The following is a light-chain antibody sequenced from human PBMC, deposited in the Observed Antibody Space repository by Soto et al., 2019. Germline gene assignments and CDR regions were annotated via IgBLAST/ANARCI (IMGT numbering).Light chain of an antibody. J-gene: IGKJ3*01. Sequence: DSQMTQSRSARSASVGDTVALTCRASQNVDNYLKWYQQKPGKGPRLLIDAASTLQSGVPSRFSGSESGTDFTITISSLQPEDFATYYCQQVLRPPLTCGPGTKVDIK. CDR1: QNVDNY. CDR3: QQVLRPPLT. CDR2: AAS. V-gene: IGKV1-39*01.